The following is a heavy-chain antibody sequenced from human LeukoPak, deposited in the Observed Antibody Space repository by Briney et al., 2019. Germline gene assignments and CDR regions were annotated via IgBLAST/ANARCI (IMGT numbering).Heavy chain of an antibody. J-gene: IGHJ4*02. CDR3: ARGGYYDSSGYYYPYYFDY. CDR2: ISYDGSNK. Sequence: PGGSLRLSGAASGFTFSSYAMHWVRQAPGKGLEWVTIISYDGSNKYYADSVKGRFTISRDNSKNTLYLQMNSLRAEDTAVYYCARGGYYDSSGYYYPYYFDYWGQGTLVTVSS. D-gene: IGHD3-22*01. V-gene: IGHV3-30*04. CDR1: GFTFSSYA.